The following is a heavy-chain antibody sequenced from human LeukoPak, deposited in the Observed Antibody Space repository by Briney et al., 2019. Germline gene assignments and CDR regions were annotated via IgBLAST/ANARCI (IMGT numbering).Heavy chain of an antibody. CDR3: ARTQTYYDFWSGYSTAPTYGMDV. D-gene: IGHD3-3*01. Sequence: SETLSLTCTVSGGSISSYYWSWIRQPAGKGLEWIGRIYTSGSTNYNPSLKSRVTMSVDTSKNQFPLKLSSVTAADTAVYYCARTQTYYDFWSGYSTAPTYGMDVWGQGTTVTVSS. J-gene: IGHJ6*02. CDR1: GGSISSYY. V-gene: IGHV4-4*07. CDR2: IYTSGST.